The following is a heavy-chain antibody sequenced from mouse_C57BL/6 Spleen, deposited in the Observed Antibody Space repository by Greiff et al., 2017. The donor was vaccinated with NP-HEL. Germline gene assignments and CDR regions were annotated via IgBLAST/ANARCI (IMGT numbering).Heavy chain of an antibody. V-gene: IGHV1-69*01. CDR2: IDPSDSYT. D-gene: IGHD1-1*01. CDR1: GYTFTSYW. J-gene: IGHJ4*01. Sequence: QVQLKQPGAELVMPGASVKLSCKASGYTFTSYWMHWVKQRPGQGLEWIGEIDPSDSYTNYNQKFKGKSTLTVDKSSSTAYMQLSSLTSEDSAVYYCARGGYYYGSSYYAMDYWGQGTSVTVSS. CDR3: ARGGYYYGSSYYAMDY.